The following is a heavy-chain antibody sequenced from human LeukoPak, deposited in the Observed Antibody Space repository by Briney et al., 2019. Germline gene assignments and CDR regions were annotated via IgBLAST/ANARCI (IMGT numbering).Heavy chain of an antibody. D-gene: IGHD4-11*01. Sequence: GGSLRLSCAASGFTFSSFAMHWVRQAPGKGLEWVAVISYDGSNKYYADSVKGRFTISRDNSKNTLYLQMNSLRAEDTAVYYCAKDSTTHYYYGMDVWGQGTTVTVSS. J-gene: IGHJ6*02. CDR1: GFTFSSFA. CDR2: ISYDGSNK. V-gene: IGHV3-30*04. CDR3: AKDSTTHYYYGMDV.